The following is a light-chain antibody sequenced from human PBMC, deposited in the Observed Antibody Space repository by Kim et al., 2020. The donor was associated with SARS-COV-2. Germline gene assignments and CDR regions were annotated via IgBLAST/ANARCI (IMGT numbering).Light chain of an antibody. CDR3: QQSAGIPFS. J-gene: IGKJ2*03. Sequence: SASVADTVTITCRASQNVITSLNWYQHKSAKAPQVLSYAATTLQSGVPSRFSGSGSGTHFTLTISSLQPEDSATYYYQQSAGIPFSFGQGTKLEI. CDR1: QNVITS. CDR2: AAT. V-gene: IGKV1-39*01.